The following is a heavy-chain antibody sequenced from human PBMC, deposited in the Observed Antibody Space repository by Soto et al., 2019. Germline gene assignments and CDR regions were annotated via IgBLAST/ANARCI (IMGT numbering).Heavy chain of an antibody. CDR2: ISSSGYTV. CDR3: VRYCSTTLCNGVATRTFDY. Sequence: GGSLRLSCASSRFTFITYEMNWVRQAPGKGLEWVSYISSSGYTVYYADSVKGRFTISRDNTRNSLYLQMNSLRDEDTALYYCVRYCSTTLCNGVATRTFDYWGQGTLVTVSS. D-gene: IGHD2-2*01. V-gene: IGHV3-48*03. CDR1: RFTFITYE. J-gene: IGHJ4*02.